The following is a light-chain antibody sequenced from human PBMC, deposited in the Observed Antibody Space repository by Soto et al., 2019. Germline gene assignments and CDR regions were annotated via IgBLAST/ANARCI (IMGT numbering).Light chain of an antibody. CDR3: QQYNNWPRT. CDR1: QSVSSN. V-gene: IGKV3-15*01. J-gene: IGKJ1*01. Sequence: EVVMTQSPATLSVSPGDRATLSCRASQSVSSNLAWYQQKPGQAPRLLIYGASTRATDIPARISGSGSGTEFTLTISSLQSEDFAVYYCQQYNNWPRTFGQGTKVDIK. CDR2: GAS.